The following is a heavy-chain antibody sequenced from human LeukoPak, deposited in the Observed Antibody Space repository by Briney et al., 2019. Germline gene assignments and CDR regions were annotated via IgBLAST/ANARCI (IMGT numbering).Heavy chain of an antibody. CDR2: IWYDGSNK. Sequence: GGSLRLSCAASGFTFSSYGMHWVRQAPGKGLEWVAVIWYDGSNKYYADSVKGRFTISRDNSKNTLYLQMNSLRAEDTAVYYCARGQRFITTLDYWGQGTLVTVSS. D-gene: IGHD3-22*01. J-gene: IGHJ4*02. CDR3: ARGQRFITTLDY. V-gene: IGHV3-33*01. CDR1: GFTFSSYG.